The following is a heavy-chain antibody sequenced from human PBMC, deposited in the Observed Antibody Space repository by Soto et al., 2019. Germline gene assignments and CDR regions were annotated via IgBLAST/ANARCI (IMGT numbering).Heavy chain of an antibody. CDR1: GGSISRGGYY. J-gene: IGHJ4*02. D-gene: IGHD3-10*01. V-gene: IGHV4-31*03. Sequence: QVQLQESGPGLVKPSQTLSLTCTVSGGSISRGGYYWSWIRQHPGKGLEWIGYIFDSGSTYYNPSLKSRVTISADTSKNQFSLELRSMTAADTAVYYCACQCFGSGSCYWGQGTLVTVSS. CDR2: IFDSGST. CDR3: ACQCFGSGSCY.